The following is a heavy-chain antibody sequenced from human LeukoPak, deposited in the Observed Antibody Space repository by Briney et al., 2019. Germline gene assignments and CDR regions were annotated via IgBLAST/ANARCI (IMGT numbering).Heavy chain of an antibody. D-gene: IGHD3-3*01. J-gene: IGHJ4*02. V-gene: IGHV3-30*18. CDR3: AKDQHGEYYDFWSGYYDY. CDR2: ISYEGSNK. CDR1: GFTFSSYG. Sequence: GGSLRLSCAASGFTFSSYGMSWVRQAPGKGLEWVAVISYEGSNKYYADSVKGRFTISRDNSKNTLYLQMNSLRAEDTAVYYCAKDQHGEYYDFWSGYYDYWGQGTLVTVSS.